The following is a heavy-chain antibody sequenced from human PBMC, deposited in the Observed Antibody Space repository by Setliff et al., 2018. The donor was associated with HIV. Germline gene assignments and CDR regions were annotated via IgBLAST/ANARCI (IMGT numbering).Heavy chain of an antibody. J-gene: IGHJ4*02. D-gene: IGHD2-2*01. Sequence: EASVKFSCKTSGYDFRRYGIAWVRQAPGKGLEWISYISNSGSTIYYADSVKGRFTTSRDNAKNSLYLQMNSLRAEDTAVYYCATRFSNSWAFDYWGQGTLVTAPQ. CDR2: ISNSGSTI. CDR1: GYDFRRYG. V-gene: IGHV3-48*01. CDR3: ATRFSNSWAFDY.